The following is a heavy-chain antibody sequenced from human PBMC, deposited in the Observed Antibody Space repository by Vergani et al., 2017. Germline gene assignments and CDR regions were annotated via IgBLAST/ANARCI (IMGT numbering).Heavy chain of an antibody. J-gene: IGHJ6*02. Sequence: QVQLQESGPGLVKPSQTLSPTCTVPGGSISSGSYYWSWVRQPAGKGLEWIGRIYTSGSTNYNPSLKSLVTISVDTSKNQFSLKLSSVTAADTAVYYCAREMGMVRGVIRDYYYYGMDVWGQGTTVTVSS. CDR3: AREMGMVRGVIRDYYYYGMDV. CDR1: GGSISSGSYY. V-gene: IGHV4-61*02. CDR2: IYTSGST. D-gene: IGHD3-10*01.